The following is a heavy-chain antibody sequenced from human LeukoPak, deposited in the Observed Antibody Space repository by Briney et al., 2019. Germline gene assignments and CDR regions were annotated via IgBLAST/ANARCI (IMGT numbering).Heavy chain of an antibody. V-gene: IGHV3-30*02. D-gene: IGHD6-13*01. Sequence: PGGSLRLSCAASGFTFSSYAMSWVRQAPGKGPEWVAFIRYDGSNKYYADSVKGRFTISRDNSKNTLYLQMNSLRAEDTAVYYCAKEQQQLVGDYFDYWGQGTLVTVSS. CDR1: GFTFSSYA. J-gene: IGHJ4*02. CDR2: IRYDGSNK. CDR3: AKEQQQLVGDYFDY.